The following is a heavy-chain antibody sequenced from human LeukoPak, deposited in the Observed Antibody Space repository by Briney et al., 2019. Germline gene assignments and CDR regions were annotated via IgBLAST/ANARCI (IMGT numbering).Heavy chain of an antibody. CDR2: MNPNSGNT. CDR3: ASTDPTSGPINH. D-gene: IGHD5-12*01. J-gene: IGHJ5*02. CDR1: GYTFTSYD. V-gene: IGHV1-8*01. Sequence: ASVKVSCKASGYTFTSYDINWVRQATGQGLEWMGWMNPNSGNTGYAQKFQGRVTITADKSTSTAYMELSSLRSEDTAVYYCASTDPTSGPINHWGQGTLVTVSS.